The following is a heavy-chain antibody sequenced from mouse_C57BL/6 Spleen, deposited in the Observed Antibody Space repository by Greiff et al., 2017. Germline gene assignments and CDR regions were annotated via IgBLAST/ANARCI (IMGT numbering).Heavy chain of an antibody. D-gene: IGHD2-3*01. CDR1: GFSFTSYG. CDR2: IWRGGST. Sequence: QVQLKESGPGLVQPSQSLSITCTVSGFSFTSYGVHWVRQSPGKGLEWLGVIWRGGSTAYNAAFMSRMSITKDNAKSQVFYKMNSLLADDTAIYYCAGQPHDGFYARDYWGQGTSVTVSS. V-gene: IGHV2-5*01. J-gene: IGHJ4*01. CDR3: AGQPHDGFYARDY.